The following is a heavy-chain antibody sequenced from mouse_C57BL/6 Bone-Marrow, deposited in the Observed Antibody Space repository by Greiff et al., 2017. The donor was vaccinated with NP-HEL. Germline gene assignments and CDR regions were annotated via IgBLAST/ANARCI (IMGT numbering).Heavy chain of an antibody. D-gene: IGHD2-3*01. CDR2: INPNYGTT. CDR3: AREGGGLLRAWFAY. J-gene: IGHJ3*01. V-gene: IGHV1-39*01. CDR1: GYSFTDYN. Sequence: EVQLQQSGPELVKTGASVKISCKASGYSFTDYNMNWVKQSNGKSLEWIGVINPNYGTTSYNQKFKGKATLTVDQSSSTAYMQLNSLTSEDSAVYYCAREGGGLLRAWFAYWGQGTLVTVSA.